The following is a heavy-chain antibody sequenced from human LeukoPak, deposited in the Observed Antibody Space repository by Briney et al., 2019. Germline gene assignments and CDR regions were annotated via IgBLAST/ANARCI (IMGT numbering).Heavy chain of an antibody. J-gene: IGHJ4*02. D-gene: IGHD6-13*01. CDR2: ISSSGSTI. Sequence: PGGSLRLSCAASGFTFSSYGMNWVRQAPGKGLEWVSYISSSGSTIYYADSVKGRFTISRDNAKNSLYLQMNSLRAEDTAVYYCARVQAAAESLLGLDYWGQGTLVTVSS. CDR3: ARVQAAAESLLGLDY. V-gene: IGHV3-48*03. CDR1: GFTFSSYG.